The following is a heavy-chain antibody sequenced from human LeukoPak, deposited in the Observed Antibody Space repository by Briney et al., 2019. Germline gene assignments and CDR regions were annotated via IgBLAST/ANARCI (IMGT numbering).Heavy chain of an antibody. J-gene: IGHJ6*03. V-gene: IGHV4-59*12. CDR2: IYYSGST. CDR3: AREGDSYYYMDV. CDR1: GGSISSYY. D-gene: IGHD2-21*01. Sequence: SETLSLTCTVSGGSISSYYWSWIRQPPGKGLEWIGYIYYSGSTNYNPSLKSRVTISVDTSKNQFFLRLSSVTAADTAVYYCAREGDSYYYMDVWGKGTTVTVSS.